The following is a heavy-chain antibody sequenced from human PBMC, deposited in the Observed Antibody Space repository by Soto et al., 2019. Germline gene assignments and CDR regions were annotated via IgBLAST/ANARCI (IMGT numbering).Heavy chain of an antibody. D-gene: IGHD1-26*01. CDR2: ISKDGNDQ. CDR1: GFTFSTYG. Sequence: QVQLVESGGGVVQPGTSLRLSCAASGFTFSTYGMHGVRQAPGKGLEWVAVISKDGNDQYYADSVKGRFTVSRDNSKNTLSLQMNSLRPEDTAFYYCAKDRWEFTRYFDSWGQGTLVTVSS. V-gene: IGHV3-30*18. CDR3: AKDRWEFTRYFDS. J-gene: IGHJ4*02.